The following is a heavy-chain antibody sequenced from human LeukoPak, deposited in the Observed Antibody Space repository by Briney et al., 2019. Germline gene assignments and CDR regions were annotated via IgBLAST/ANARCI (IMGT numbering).Heavy chain of an antibody. Sequence: GGSLRLSCVASGFTFSDYDMNWVRQAPMKGLEWISAIRGNDDTTYYADSVKGRFAISRDNSKNTLYLQMNSLRAEDTAVYYCAKVWSKYYDSSDTDDWGQGTLVTVSS. CDR2: IRGNDDTT. D-gene: IGHD3-22*01. V-gene: IGHV3-23*01. J-gene: IGHJ4*02. CDR1: GFTFSDYD. CDR3: AKVWSKYYDSSDTDD.